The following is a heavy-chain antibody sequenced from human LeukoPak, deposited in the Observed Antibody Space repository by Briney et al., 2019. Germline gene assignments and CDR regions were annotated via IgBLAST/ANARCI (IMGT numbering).Heavy chain of an antibody. CDR1: GYTFTGYH. D-gene: IGHD3-9*01. CDR2: INPNTGGT. Sequence: GASVKVSCKTSGYTFTGYHMHWVRQAPGQGLEWMGWINPNTGGTGYAQKFQGRVTVATDTSVSIVYMELSRLRSDDTAVYYCARDNGPYDILTGLLDYWGQGTLVTVSS. V-gene: IGHV1-2*02. CDR3: ARDNGPYDILTGLLDY. J-gene: IGHJ4*02.